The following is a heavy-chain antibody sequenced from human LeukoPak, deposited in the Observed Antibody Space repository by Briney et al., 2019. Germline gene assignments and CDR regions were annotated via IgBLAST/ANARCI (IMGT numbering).Heavy chain of an antibody. Sequence: GGTLRLSCAASGFTFSSYGMSWVRQAPGKGLEWVSAISGSGGSTYYADSVKGRFTISRDNSKNTLYLQMNSLRAEDTAVYYCARGDVLRFLEWESYYFDYWGQGTLVTVSS. J-gene: IGHJ4*02. CDR3: ARGDVLRFLEWESYYFDY. D-gene: IGHD3-3*01. CDR2: ISGSGGST. V-gene: IGHV3-23*01. CDR1: GFTFSSYG.